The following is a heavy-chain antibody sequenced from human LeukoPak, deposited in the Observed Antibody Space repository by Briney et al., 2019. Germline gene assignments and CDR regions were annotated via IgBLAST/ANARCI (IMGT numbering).Heavy chain of an antibody. V-gene: IGHV3-23*01. J-gene: IGHJ4*02. CDR3: ARDDSSSGWLNYFDY. Sequence: GGSLRLSCEASGFTFSNYAMNWVRQAPGKGLEWVSVIRSSGSGGSTYYADSVKGRFTISRDNSKNTLYLQMNSLRAEDTAVYYCARDDSSSGWLNYFDYWGQGTLVTVSS. CDR1: GFTFSNYA. CDR2: IRSSGSGGST. D-gene: IGHD6-19*01.